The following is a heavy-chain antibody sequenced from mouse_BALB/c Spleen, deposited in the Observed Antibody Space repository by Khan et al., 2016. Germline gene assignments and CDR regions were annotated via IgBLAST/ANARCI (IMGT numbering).Heavy chain of an antibody. J-gene: IGHJ2*01. CDR1: GYSITSDYA. CDR3: ARWDDGYSYYFGY. Sequence: EVQLQESGPGLVKPSQSLSLTCTVTGYSITSDYAWNWIRQFPGNKLEWMGYISYSGSTSYNPSLKSRISITRDTSKNQFFLQLNSVTTEDTATYYCARWDDGYSYYFGYWGQGTTLTVSS. V-gene: IGHV3-2*02. D-gene: IGHD2-3*01. CDR2: ISYSGST.